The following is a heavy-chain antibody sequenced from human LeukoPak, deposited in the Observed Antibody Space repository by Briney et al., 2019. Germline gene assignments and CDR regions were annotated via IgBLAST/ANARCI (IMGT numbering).Heavy chain of an antibody. CDR3: ARDKYYYGSGSLDY. CDR1: GGSISSGDYY. V-gene: IGHV4-30-4*01. J-gene: IGHJ4*02. CDR2: IYYSGST. D-gene: IGHD3-10*01. Sequence: PSETLSLTCTVSGGSISSGDYYWSWIRQPPGKGLEWIGYIYYSGSTYYNPSLESRVTISVDTSKNQFSLKLSSVTAADTAVYYCARDKYYYGSGSLDYWGQGTLVTVSS.